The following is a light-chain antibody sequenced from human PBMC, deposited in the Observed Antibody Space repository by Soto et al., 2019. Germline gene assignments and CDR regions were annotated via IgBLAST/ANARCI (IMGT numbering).Light chain of an antibody. V-gene: IGKV3-15*01. J-gene: IGKJ1*01. CDR3: QQYNNWPPWT. CDR2: DAS. Sequence: MTQSPSTLSVSPGERATLSCRASQSVTSNFAWYQQKPGQAPRLLIYDASTRATGIPARFSGSGSGTEFTLTISSLQSEDFAVYYCQQYNNWPPWTFGRGTKVDIK. CDR1: QSVTSN.